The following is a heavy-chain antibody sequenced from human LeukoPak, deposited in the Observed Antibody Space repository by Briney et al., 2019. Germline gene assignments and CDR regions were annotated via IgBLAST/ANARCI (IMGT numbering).Heavy chain of an antibody. J-gene: IGHJ3*02. D-gene: IGHD3-16*02. Sequence: PSETLSLTCAVYGGSFSGYYWSWIRQPPGKGLEWIGEINHSGSTNYNPSLKSRVTISVDTSKNQFSLKLSSVTAADTAVYYCARQGGSIVITFGGVIAPGAFDIWGQGTMVTVSS. V-gene: IGHV4-34*01. CDR1: GGSFSGYY. CDR3: ARQGGSIVITFGGVIAPGAFDI. CDR2: INHSGST.